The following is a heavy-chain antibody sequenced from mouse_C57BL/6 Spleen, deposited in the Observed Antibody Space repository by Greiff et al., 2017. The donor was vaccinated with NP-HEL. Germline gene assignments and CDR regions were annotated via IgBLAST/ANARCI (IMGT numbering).Heavy chain of an antibody. D-gene: IGHD2-1*01. J-gene: IGHJ2*01. CDR2: ICGGGSS. CDR3: AKHDGNYPSSYWDY. CDR1: GFSLTSYG. Sequence: VQLQESGPGLVAPSQSLSITCTVSGFSLTSYGVDWVRQPPGKGLEWLGAICGGGSSNYYSAPMSRLSISKDNSTSQVVLKMNSLQTDDTAMDYCAKHDGNYPSSYWDYWGQGTTLTVSS. V-gene: IGHV2-9*01.